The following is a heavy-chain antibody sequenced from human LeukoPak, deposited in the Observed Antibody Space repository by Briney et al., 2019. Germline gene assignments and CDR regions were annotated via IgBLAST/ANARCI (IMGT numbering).Heavy chain of an antibody. CDR2: INQDGSEK. J-gene: IGHJ4*02. V-gene: IGHV3-7*03. D-gene: IGHD3-10*01. CDR3: AREPMVRGVITTCFDY. Sequence: PGGSLRLSCAASGFTFSNYAMSWVRQAPGKGLEWVANINQDGSEKYYVDSVKGRFTISRDNAKNSLYLQMNSQRAEDTAVYYCAREPMVRGVITTCFDYWGQGTLVTVSS. CDR1: GFTFSNYA.